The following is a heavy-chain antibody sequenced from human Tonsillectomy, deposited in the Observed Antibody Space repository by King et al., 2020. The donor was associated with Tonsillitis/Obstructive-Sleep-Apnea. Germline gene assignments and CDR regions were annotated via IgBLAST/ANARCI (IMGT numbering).Heavy chain of an antibody. J-gene: IGHJ4*02. CDR2: IGTAGDT. CDR1: GFTFSSCD. D-gene: IGHD6-19*01. Sequence: VQLVESGGGLVQPGGSLRLSCAASGFTFSSCDMHWVRQTTGKGLEWVSAIGTAGDTYYPGSVKGRFTISRENAKNSLYLQMNSLRAGDTAVYYCARAYSSDWALDYWGQGTLVTVSS. CDR3: ARAYSSDWALDY. V-gene: IGHV3-13*01.